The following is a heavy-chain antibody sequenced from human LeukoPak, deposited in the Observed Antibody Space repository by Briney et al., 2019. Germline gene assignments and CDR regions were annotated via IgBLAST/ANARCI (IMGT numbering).Heavy chain of an antibody. J-gene: IGHJ4*02. D-gene: IGHD1-26*01. CDR2: IKEDGTQK. CDR3: VRAGWELDY. CDR1: GFTFKYYW. Sequence: GGSLRLSCAASGFTFKYYWMTWVRQAPGKGLEWVANIKEDGTQKFYVDSVKGRFTISRDDAKNSVFLQMNSLTAEDAAVYYCVRAGWELDYWGQGALVTVSS. V-gene: IGHV3-7*01.